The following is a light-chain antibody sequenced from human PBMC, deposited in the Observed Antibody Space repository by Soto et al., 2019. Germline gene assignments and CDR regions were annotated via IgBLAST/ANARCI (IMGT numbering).Light chain of an antibody. J-gene: IGKJ1*01. CDR1: QSISSY. CDR3: QQSESIPWT. CDR2: AAS. Sequence: DIQMTQSPSSLSASVGDRVTITCRASQSISSYLNWYQQKPGKAPKLLIYAASSLQSGVPSRFSGSGSGTDFTLTISSLQPEDFATYYCQQSESIPWTFGQGTKVEIK. V-gene: IGKV1-39*01.